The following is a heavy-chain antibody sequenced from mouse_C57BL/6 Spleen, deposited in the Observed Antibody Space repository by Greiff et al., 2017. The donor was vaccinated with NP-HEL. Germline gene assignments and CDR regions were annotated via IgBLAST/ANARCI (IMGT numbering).Heavy chain of an antibody. CDR2: IDPSDSYT. Sequence: VQLQQPGAELVMPGASVKLSCKASGYTFTSYWMHWVKQRPGQGLEWIGEIDPSDSYTNYNQKFKGKSTLTVDKSSSTAYMQLSSLTSEDSAVYYCARSHYDYGFAYWGQGTLVTVSA. V-gene: IGHV1-69*01. J-gene: IGHJ3*01. D-gene: IGHD2-4*01. CDR1: GYTFTSYW. CDR3: ARSHYDYGFAY.